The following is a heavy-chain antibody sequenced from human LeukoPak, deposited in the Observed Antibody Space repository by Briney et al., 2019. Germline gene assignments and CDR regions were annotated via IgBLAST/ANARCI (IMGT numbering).Heavy chain of an antibody. CDR3: VRIRGYSFGYFDY. D-gene: IGHD5-18*01. CDR1: GFTFDDYA. J-gene: IGHJ4*02. Sequence: GRSLRLSCAASGFTFDDYAMHWVRQAPGKGLEWVSGIGWNSGSIGYADSVKGRFTISRDNAKNSLYLQMNSLRAEDTALYYCVRIRGYSFGYFDYWGQGTLVTVSS. V-gene: IGHV3-9*01. CDR2: IGWNSGSI.